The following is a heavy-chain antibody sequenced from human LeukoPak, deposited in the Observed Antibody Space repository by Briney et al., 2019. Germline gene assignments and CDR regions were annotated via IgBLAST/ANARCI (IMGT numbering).Heavy chain of an antibody. CDR2: ISYDGSNK. Sequence: PGRSLRLSCAASGFTFSSYAMHGVRQAPGKGLEWVAVISYDGSNKYYADSVKGRFTISRDNSKNTLYLQMNSLRAEDTAVYYCARDRGQLVNDYWGQGTLVTVSS. J-gene: IGHJ4*02. V-gene: IGHV3-30*04. CDR3: ARDRGQLVNDY. CDR1: GFTFSSYA. D-gene: IGHD6-13*01.